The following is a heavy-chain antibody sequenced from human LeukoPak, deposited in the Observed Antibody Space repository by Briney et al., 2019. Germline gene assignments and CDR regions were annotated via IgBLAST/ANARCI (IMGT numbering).Heavy chain of an antibody. Sequence: GGSLRLSCAASGFTFSDYAIHWVRQAPGKGLEWVAVISKDGSDKYYPGSVRGRFTISRDNSKNTIYLQMDSLRAEDTAIYYCARDYWWNYDYWGQGTLVTVSS. CDR3: ARDYWWNYDY. CDR1: GFTFSDYA. J-gene: IGHJ4*02. D-gene: IGHD1-7*01. CDR2: ISKDGSDK. V-gene: IGHV3-30-3*01.